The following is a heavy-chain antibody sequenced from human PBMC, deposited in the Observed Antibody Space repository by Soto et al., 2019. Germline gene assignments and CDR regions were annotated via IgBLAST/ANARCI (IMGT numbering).Heavy chain of an antibody. Sequence: PGGSLRLSCAASGFTFSSYGMHWVRQAPGKGLEWVAVIWYDGSNKYYADSVKGRFTISRDNSKNTLYLQMNSLRAEDTAVFRSYYDSSGYYLDPFDYWGQGTLVTVSS. D-gene: IGHD3-22*01. CDR3: YYDSSGYYLDPFDY. CDR2: IWYDGSNK. CDR1: GFTFSSYG. J-gene: IGHJ4*02. V-gene: IGHV3-33*08.